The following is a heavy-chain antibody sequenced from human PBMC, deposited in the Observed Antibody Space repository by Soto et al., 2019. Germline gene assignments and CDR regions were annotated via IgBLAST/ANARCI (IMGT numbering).Heavy chain of an antibody. J-gene: IGHJ5*02. CDR1: GGSFSGSY. Sequence: QVQLQQWGAGLLKPSETLSRTCAVYGGSFSGSYCSWIRQPPGKGLEWIGEINHSGSTNYNPSIKSRVTISVDTSKNQFSLKLSSVTAADTAVYYCARSNTGFDPWGQGTLVTVSS. CDR3: ARSNTGFDP. V-gene: IGHV4-34*01. CDR2: INHSGST. D-gene: IGHD4-4*01.